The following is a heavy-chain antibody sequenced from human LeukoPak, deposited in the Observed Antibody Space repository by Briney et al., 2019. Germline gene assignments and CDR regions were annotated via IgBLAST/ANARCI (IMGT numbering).Heavy chain of an antibody. J-gene: IGHJ3*02. CDR2: ISYDGSNK. CDR3: ARDPDYGDLYAFDI. D-gene: IGHD4-17*01. CDR1: GFTFSSYA. V-gene: IGHV3-30-3*01. Sequence: GGSLRLSCAASGFTFSSYAMHWVRQAPGKGLEWVAVISYDGSNKYYADSVKGRFTISRDNSKNTLYLQMNSLRAEDTAVYYCARDPDYGDLYAFDIWGQGTMVTVSS.